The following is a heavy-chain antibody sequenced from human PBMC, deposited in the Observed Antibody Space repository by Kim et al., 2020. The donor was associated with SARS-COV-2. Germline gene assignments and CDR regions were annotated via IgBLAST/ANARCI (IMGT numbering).Heavy chain of an antibody. Sequence: GGSLRLSCAASGFTFSSYEMNWVRQAPGKGLEWVSYISSSGSTIYYADSVKGRFTISRDNAKNSLYLQMNSLRAEDTAVYYCARPGYSSSWYADYWGQGTLVTVSS. CDR1: GFTFSSYE. CDR3: ARPGYSSSWYADY. D-gene: IGHD6-13*01. CDR2: ISSSGSTI. V-gene: IGHV3-48*03. J-gene: IGHJ4*02.